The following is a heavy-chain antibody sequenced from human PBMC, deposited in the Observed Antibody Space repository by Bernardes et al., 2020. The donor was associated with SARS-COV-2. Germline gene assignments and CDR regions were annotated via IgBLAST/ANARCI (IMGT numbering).Heavy chain of an antibody. V-gene: IGHV4-59*01. CDR2: IYYSGST. D-gene: IGHD2-2*02. J-gene: IGHJ5*02. CDR3: ARAGYCSSTSCYTGGVGNWFDP. Sequence: SETLSLTCTVSGGSISSYYWSWIRQPPGKGLEWIGYIYYSGSTNYNPSLKSRVTISVDTSKNQFSLKLSSVTAADTAVYYCARAGYCSSTSCYTGGVGNWFDPWGHGTLVTVSS. CDR1: GGSISSYY.